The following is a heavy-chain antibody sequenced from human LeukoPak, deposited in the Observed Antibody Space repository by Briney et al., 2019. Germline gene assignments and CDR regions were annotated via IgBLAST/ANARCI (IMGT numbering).Heavy chain of an antibody. V-gene: IGHV3-23*01. D-gene: IGHD4-17*01. CDR2: ISGSAGST. Sequence: GGSLRLSCEASGFTFSNFAMTWVRQAPGKGLEQVSGISGSAGSTNYADSVKGRFTISRDISKNTLYLQMNNLRVGDTAVYYCAKGSSSRFYYYMAVWGKGTTVTVSS. J-gene: IGHJ6*03. CDR1: GFTFSNFA. CDR3: AKGSSSRFYYYMAV.